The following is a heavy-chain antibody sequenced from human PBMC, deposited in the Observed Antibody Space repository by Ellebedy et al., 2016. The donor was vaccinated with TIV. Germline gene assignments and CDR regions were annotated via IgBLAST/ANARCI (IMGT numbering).Heavy chain of an antibody. J-gene: IGHJ4*02. CDR3: ARGLDTYGSDY. D-gene: IGHD3-10*01. Sequence: PGGSLRLSCAASGFTFSSYGMHRVRQAPGKGLEYVSAISSNGGSTYYANSVKGRFTISRDNSKNTLFLHMGSLRGADMAVYYCARGLDTYGSDYWGQGTLVTVSS. CDR1: GFTFSSYG. CDR2: ISSNGGST. V-gene: IGHV3-64*01.